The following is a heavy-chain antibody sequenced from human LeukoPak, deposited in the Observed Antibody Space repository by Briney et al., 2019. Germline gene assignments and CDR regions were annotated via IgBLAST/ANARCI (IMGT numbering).Heavy chain of an antibody. Sequence: SETLSLTCTVSGDSITSSSYYWGWIRQPPGKGLEWIGTMYYTGTIYYNPSLKSRVTISVDTSKNQFSLSLSSVTAADTAVYYCARPIRNWGQGTLVIVSP. CDR2: MYYTGTI. J-gene: IGHJ4*02. CDR3: ARPIRN. CDR1: GDSITSSSYY. V-gene: IGHV4-39*07.